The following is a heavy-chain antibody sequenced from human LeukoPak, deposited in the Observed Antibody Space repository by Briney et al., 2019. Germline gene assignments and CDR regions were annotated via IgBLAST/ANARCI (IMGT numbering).Heavy chain of an antibody. D-gene: IGHD1-26*01. CDR1: GFTVSSDY. J-gene: IGHJ4*02. CDR2: IYSGGST. Sequence: GGSLRLSCAASGFTVSSDYMSWVRQAQWKGLEWVSVIYSGGSTYYADSVKGRFTISRDNSKNTLYLQMNSLRAEDTAVYYCAAGWDWYYFDYWGQGTLVTVSS. V-gene: IGHV3-53*01. CDR3: AAGWDWYYFDY.